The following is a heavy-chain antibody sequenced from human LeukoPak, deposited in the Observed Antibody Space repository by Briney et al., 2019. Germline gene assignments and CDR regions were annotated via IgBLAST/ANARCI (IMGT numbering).Heavy chain of an antibody. V-gene: IGHV3-66*02. CDR3: ARGARGYSSSWVQFDH. Sequence: GGSLRLSCAASGFTVSSNYMSWVRQAPGKGLEWVSVIYSGGSTYYADSVKGRFTISRDNSKNTLYLQMNSLRAEDTAVYYCARGARGYSSSWVQFDHWGQGTLVTVSS. CDR1: GFTVSSNY. D-gene: IGHD6-13*01. CDR2: IYSGGST. J-gene: IGHJ4*02.